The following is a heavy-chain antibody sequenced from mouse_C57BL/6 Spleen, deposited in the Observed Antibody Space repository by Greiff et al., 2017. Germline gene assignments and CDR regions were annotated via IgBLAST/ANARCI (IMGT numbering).Heavy chain of an antibody. CDR1: GFTFSDYG. CDR3: ADGYYRAWFAY. V-gene: IGHV5-17*01. D-gene: IGHD2-3*01. Sequence: VQLKESGGGLVKPGGSLKLSCAASGFTFSDYGMHWVRQAPEKGLEWVAYISSGSSTIYYADTVKGRFTISRDNAKNTLFLQMTSLRSEDTAMYYCADGYYRAWFAYWGQGTLVTVSS. CDR2: ISSGSSTI. J-gene: IGHJ3*01.